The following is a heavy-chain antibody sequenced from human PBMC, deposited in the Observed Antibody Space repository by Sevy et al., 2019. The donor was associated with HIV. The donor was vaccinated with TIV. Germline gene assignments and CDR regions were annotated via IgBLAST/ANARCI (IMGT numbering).Heavy chain of an antibody. CDR2: ISSSSSTI. V-gene: IGHV3-48*02. J-gene: IGHJ6*04. D-gene: IGHD3-22*01. Sequence: GGSLRLSCAASGFTFSSYSMNWVRQAPGKGLEWVSYISSSSSTIYYADSVKGRFTISRDNAKNSLYLQMNSLRDEDTTVYYCAREVDSSGYYSIPRYYYYGMDVWGKGTTVTVSS. CDR1: GFTFSSYS. CDR3: AREVDSSGYYSIPRYYYYGMDV.